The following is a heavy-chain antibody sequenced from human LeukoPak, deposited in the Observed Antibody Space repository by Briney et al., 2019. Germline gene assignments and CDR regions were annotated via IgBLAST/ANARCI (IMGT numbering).Heavy chain of an antibody. J-gene: IGHJ4*02. CDR2: ISDSGGST. V-gene: IGHV3-23*01. CDR1: GITLSNYG. Sequence: GGSLRLSCAVSGITLSNYGMSWVRQAPGKGLEWVAGISDSGGSTNYADSVKGRFTISRDNPKNTLYLQMNSLRAEDTAVYYCARSQTGDPLDYWGQGTLVTVSS. D-gene: IGHD7-27*01. CDR3: ARSQTGDPLDY.